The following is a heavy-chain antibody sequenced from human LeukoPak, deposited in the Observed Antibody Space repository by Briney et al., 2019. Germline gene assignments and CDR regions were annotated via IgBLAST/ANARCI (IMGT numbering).Heavy chain of an antibody. CDR2: IIPIFGTA. D-gene: IGHD6-13*01. Sequence: SVKVSCKASGGTFSSYAISWVRQAPGQGLEWMGGIIPIFGTANYAQKFQGRVTITADESTSTAYIELSSLRSEDTAVYYCARGEPLVNDYYYYYGMDVWGQGTTVTVSS. CDR3: ARGEPLVNDYYYYYGMDV. J-gene: IGHJ6*02. V-gene: IGHV1-69*13. CDR1: GGTFSSYA.